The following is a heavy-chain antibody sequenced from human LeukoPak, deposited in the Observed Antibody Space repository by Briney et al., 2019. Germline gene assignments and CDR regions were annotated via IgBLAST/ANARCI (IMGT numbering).Heavy chain of an antibody. D-gene: IGHD2-15*01. J-gene: IGHJ3*01. CDR2: ISTSGSST. V-gene: IGHV3-11*03. CDR1: GFTFSDYY. Sequence: GGSLRLSCAASGFTFSDYYMSWIRHAPGKGLEWVSYISTSGSSTNYAESVKGRFTISRDNAKNSLYLQMDGLRGDDTAVYYCARVPGRYAFDFWGQGTMVTVSS. CDR3: ARVPGRYAFDF.